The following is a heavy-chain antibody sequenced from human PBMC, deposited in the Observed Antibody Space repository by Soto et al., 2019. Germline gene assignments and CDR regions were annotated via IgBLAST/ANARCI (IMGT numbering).Heavy chain of an antibody. CDR1: GFTFDDYT. Sequence: GGSLRLSCAASGFTFDDYTMHWVRQAPGKGLEWVSLISWDGGSTYYAASVKGRFTISRDNSKNSMYLQMNSLRTEDTALDYCAKDNYYGMYVWGKGTTVTVSS. V-gene: IGHV3-43*01. CDR3: AKDNYYGMYV. CDR2: ISWDGGST. J-gene: IGHJ6*04.